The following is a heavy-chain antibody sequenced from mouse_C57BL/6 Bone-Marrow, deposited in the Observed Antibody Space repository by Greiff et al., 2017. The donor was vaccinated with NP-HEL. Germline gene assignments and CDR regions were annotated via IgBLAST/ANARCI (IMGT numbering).Heavy chain of an antibody. Sequence: EVMLVESGGGLVQPGESLKLSCESNEYEFPSHDMSWVRKTPEKRLELVAAINSDGGSTYYPDTMERRFTISRDNTKKTLYLQMSSLRSEDTALYDVMPWDYYDYAWFAYWGQGTLVTVSA. CDR3: MPWDYYDYAWFAY. CDR2: INSDGGST. V-gene: IGHV5-2*03. D-gene: IGHD2-4*01. J-gene: IGHJ3*01. CDR1: EYEFPSHD.